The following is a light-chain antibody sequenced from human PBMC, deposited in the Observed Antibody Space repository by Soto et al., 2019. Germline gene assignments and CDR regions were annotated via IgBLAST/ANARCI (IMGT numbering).Light chain of an antibody. CDR3: QTWGTGFRV. J-gene: IGLJ3*02. CDR1: TQYRSFA. Sequence: QPVLTQSPSASASLGASVKLTCTLTTQYRSFAIAWHQQQPEKGPRYLMKVNSDGTLTKGDGVPDRFSGSSSGSERYLTISSLQSEDEADYYCQTWGTGFRVFGGGTKLTVL. V-gene: IGLV4-69*01. CDR2: VNSDGTL.